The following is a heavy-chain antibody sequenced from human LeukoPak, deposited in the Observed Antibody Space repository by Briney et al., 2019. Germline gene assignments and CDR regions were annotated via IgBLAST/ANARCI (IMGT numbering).Heavy chain of an antibody. CDR1: GGSISSYY. V-gene: IGHV4-59*01. CDR3: AKGVYIAAAQYGY. J-gene: IGHJ4*02. D-gene: IGHD6-13*01. CDR2: IYYSGTT. Sequence: SETLSLTCTVSGGSISSYYWSWIRQPPGKGLEWIGYIYYSGTTNYNPSLKSRVTISVDTSKNQFSLKLSSVTAADTAVYYCAKGVYIAAAQYGYWGQGTLVTVSS.